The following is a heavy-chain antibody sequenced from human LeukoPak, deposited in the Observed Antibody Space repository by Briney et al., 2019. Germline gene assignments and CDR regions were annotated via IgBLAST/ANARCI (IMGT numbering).Heavy chain of an antibody. CDR1: GYTFTSYG. V-gene: IGHV1-18*01. Sequence: GASVKVSCKASGYTFTSYGISWVRQAPGQGLEWMGWISDYNGNTSYAQKLQGRVTMTTDTSTSTAYMELRSLRSDDTAVYYCARVNVVVPAASWFDPWGQGTLVTVSS. CDR2: ISDYNGNT. CDR3: ARVNVVVPAASWFDP. J-gene: IGHJ5*02. D-gene: IGHD2-2*01.